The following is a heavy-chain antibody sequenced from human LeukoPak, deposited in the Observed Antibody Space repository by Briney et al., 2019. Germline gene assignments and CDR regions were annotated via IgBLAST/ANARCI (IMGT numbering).Heavy chain of an antibody. Sequence: GGSLRLSCAASGFSCRNYWMHWVRQAPGKGLVWVTRMNSDGSATYYADSVQGRFTISRDNAKNTLYLQMNSLRAEDTAMYFCAKGPNYFDSWGQGTLVTVSS. CDR2: MNSDGSAT. CDR3: AKGPNYFDS. J-gene: IGHJ4*02. V-gene: IGHV3-74*01. CDR1: GFSCRNYW.